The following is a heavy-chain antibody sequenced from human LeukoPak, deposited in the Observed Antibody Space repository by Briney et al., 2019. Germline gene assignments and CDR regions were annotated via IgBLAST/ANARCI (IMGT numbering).Heavy chain of an antibody. J-gene: IGHJ6*02. CDR2: IIPIFGTA. D-gene: IGHD6-25*01. CDR3: ARVRYSSAPMDV. Sequence: SVKVSCKASGGTFSSYAISWVRQAPGQGLEWMGGIIPIFGTANYARKFQGRVTITADESTSTAYMELSSLRSEDTAVYYCARVRYSSAPMDVWGQGTTVTVSS. CDR1: GGTFSSYA. V-gene: IGHV1-69*13.